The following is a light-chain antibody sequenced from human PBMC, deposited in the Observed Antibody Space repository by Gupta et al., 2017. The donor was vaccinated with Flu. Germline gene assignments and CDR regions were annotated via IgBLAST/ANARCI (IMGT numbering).Light chain of an antibody. V-gene: IGKV1-12*01. CDR2: AAS. CDR3: QQANSFPLT. Sequence: ASEQRKPGKAPKLLFFAASSLQSGVPSRFSGSGSGTYFTLTISSVQPEDVATSYCQQANSFPLTFGGGTKVEFK. J-gene: IGKJ4*01.